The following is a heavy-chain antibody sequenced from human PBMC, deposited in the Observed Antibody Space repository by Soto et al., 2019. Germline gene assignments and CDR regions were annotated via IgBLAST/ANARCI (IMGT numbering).Heavy chain of an antibody. Sequence: QLQLQESGPGLLKPSETLSLTCTVSGGSISSSSFHWGCMRQPPGKGLEWIGSIYYSGSTYYSPSLKSRVTISVDTSKNQFSLKLSSVTAADTAVYYCARRERAAGTDWWFDPWGQGTLVTVSP. CDR2: IYYSGST. D-gene: IGHD6-13*01. CDR3: ARRERAAGTDWWFDP. J-gene: IGHJ5*02. V-gene: IGHV4-39*01. CDR1: GGSISSSSFH.